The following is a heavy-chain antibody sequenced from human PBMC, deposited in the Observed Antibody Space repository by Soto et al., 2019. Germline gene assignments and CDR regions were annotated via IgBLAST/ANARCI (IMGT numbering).Heavy chain of an antibody. V-gene: IGHV1-18*01. D-gene: IGHD3-22*01. CDR2: ISPYNDDT. CDR3: ARGGYYDSSGSRNYHYYGMDV. CDR1: GYTFNIYC. Sequence: ASVKVSCKASGYTFNIYCISWVRQAPGQGLEWLGWISPYNDDTKYAQRLQGRVTMSTDTSSRTAYMHLRSLRSDDTGVYFCARGGYYDSSGSRNYHYYGMDVWGQGTTVTVSS. J-gene: IGHJ6*02.